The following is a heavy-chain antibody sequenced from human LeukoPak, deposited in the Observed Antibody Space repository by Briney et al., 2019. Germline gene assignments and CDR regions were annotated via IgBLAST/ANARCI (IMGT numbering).Heavy chain of an antibody. CDR2: IWYDGSNK. CDR1: GFTFSSYG. D-gene: IGHD6-6*01. Sequence: GGSLRLSCAASGFTFSSYGMHWVRQAPGKGLEWVAVIWYDGSNKYYADSVKGRFTISRDNSKNTLYLQMNSLRAADTAVYYCARAPVRGIAARKKYYGMDVWGQGTTVTVSS. J-gene: IGHJ6*02. V-gene: IGHV3-33*01. CDR3: ARAPVRGIAARKKYYGMDV.